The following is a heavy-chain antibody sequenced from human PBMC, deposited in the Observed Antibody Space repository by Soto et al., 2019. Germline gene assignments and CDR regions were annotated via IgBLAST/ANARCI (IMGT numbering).Heavy chain of an antibody. CDR1: GFTFSSYS. CDR2: ISSSSSYI. CDR3: ARELRKEDYFDY. J-gene: IGHJ4*02. Sequence: GGSLRLSCAASGFTFSSYSMNWVRQAPGKGLEWVSSISSSSSYIYYADSVKGRFTISRDNAKNSLYLQMNSLRAEDTAVYYCARELRKEDYFDYWGQGTLVTVSS. D-gene: IGHD3-3*01. V-gene: IGHV3-21*01.